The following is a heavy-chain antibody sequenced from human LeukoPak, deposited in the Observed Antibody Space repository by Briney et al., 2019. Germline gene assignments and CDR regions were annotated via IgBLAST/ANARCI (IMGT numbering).Heavy chain of an antibody. D-gene: IGHD5-12*01. J-gene: IGHJ4*02. V-gene: IGHV1-2*02. Sequence: ASVKVSCKPSGYTFTGYYMHWVRQAPGQGLEWMGWINPNTAVANYAQNFQGRVTMTRDTSTSTVYMELSSLRSEDTAVYYCASSGSDRGYSGYELTPIDYWGQGTLVTVSS. CDR3: ASSGSDRGYSGYELTPIDY. CDR1: GYTFTGYY. CDR2: INPNTAVA.